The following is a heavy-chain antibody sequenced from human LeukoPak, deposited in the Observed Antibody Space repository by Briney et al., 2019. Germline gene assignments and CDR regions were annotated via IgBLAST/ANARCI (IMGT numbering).Heavy chain of an antibody. CDR1: GFTFRSYG. D-gene: IGHD3-16*01. CDR2: ISTSSSYI. V-gene: IGHV3-21*01. CDR3: SRGGAFGNWFDP. Sequence: GGSLRLSCAASGFTFRSYGMNWVRQAPGKGLEWVSSISTSSSYIYYADSVKGRFTISRDNAKNSLFLQMNSLRAEDTAVYYCSRGGAFGNWFDPWGQGTLVTVSS. J-gene: IGHJ5*02.